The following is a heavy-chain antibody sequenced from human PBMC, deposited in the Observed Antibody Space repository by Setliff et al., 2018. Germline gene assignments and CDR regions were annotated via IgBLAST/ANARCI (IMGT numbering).Heavy chain of an antibody. CDR1: GDSISSYY. D-gene: IGHD7-27*01. J-gene: IGHJ5*02. Sequence: PSETLSLTCTVSGDSISSYYWSWIRQPPGKGLEWIGYIYYSGSTNYNPSLKSRVTMSVATFENHFSLKLNSLTAADTAVYYCARVTNWGLDLLFDPWGQGILVTVSS. CDR3: ARVTNWGLDLLFDP. CDR2: IYYSGST. V-gene: IGHV4-59*01.